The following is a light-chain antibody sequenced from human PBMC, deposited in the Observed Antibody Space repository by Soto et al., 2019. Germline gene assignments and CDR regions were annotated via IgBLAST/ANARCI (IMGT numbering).Light chain of an antibody. Sequence: QPVLTQSPSASASLGASVKLTCTLSSGHSSYAIAWHQQQPEKGPRYLMKLNSDGSHSKGDGIPDRFSGSSSGAEHYLTISSLQSEDEADYYCQTWGTGFAVFGGGTQLTVL. CDR3: QTWGTGFAV. V-gene: IGLV4-69*01. CDR1: SGHSSYA. J-gene: IGLJ7*01. CDR2: LNSDGSH.